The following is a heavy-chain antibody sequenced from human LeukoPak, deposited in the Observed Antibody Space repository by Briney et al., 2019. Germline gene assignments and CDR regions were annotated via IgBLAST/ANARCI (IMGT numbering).Heavy chain of an antibody. CDR1: DFTFT. CDR2: INGRGDDS. D-gene: IGHD1-1*01. V-gene: IGHV3-23*01. CDR3: VRMRGPERRHCFDY. Sequence: GGSLRLSCVVSDFTFTVSWVRQAPGKGLEWISTINGRGDDSFHADSVKGRFTISRDTSKNTLYLHMSSLRAADTAMYFCVRMRGPERRHCFDYWSQGALLIVSS. J-gene: IGHJ4*02.